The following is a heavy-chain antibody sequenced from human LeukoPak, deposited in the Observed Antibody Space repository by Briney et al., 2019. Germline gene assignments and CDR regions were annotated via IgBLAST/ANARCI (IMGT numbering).Heavy chain of an antibody. CDR1: GGSISSYY. Sequence: PSETLSLTCTVSGGSISSYYWSWIRHPPGKGLEWIGYIYYSGSTNYNPSLKSRVTISVDTSKNQFSLKLTSVTAADTAVYYCARRSSSSRSPRDYFDYWGQGTLVTVSS. CDR2: IYYSGST. D-gene: IGHD6-13*01. J-gene: IGHJ4*02. V-gene: IGHV4-59*08. CDR3: ARRSSSSRSPRDYFDY.